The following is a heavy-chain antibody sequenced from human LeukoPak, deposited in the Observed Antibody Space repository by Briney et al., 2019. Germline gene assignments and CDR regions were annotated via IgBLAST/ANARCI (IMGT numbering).Heavy chain of an antibody. V-gene: IGHV1-8*03. Sequence: ASVKVSCKASGYTFTSYDINWVRQATGQGLEWMGWMNPNSGNTGYAQKFQGRVTITRNTSISTAYMELSSLRSEDTAVYYCARVEEWFGEPQEYYFDYWGQGTLVTVSS. J-gene: IGHJ4*02. CDR1: GYTFTSYD. CDR2: MNPNSGNT. D-gene: IGHD3-10*01. CDR3: ARVEEWFGEPQEYYFDY.